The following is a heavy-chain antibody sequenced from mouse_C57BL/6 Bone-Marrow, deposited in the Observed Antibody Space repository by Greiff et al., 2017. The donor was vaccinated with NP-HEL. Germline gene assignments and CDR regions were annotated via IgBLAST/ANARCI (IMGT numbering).Heavy chain of an antibody. CDR2: IDPSDSYT. D-gene: IGHD2-4*01. J-gene: IGHJ4*01. Sequence: QVQLQQPGAELVMPGASVKLSCKASGYTFTSYWMHWVKQRPGQGLEWIGEIDPSDSYTNYNQKFKGKSTLTVDKSSSTAYMQLSSLTSEDSAVYYCARSRDYDRYAMDYWGQGTSVTVSS. CDR1: GYTFTSYW. V-gene: IGHV1-69*01. CDR3: ARSRDYDRYAMDY.